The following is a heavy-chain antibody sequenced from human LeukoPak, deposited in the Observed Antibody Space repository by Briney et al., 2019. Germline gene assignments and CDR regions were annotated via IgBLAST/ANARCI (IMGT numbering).Heavy chain of an antibody. CDR1: EFTFSSYG. CDR3: AKDQNYDYVWGSYRDDY. J-gene: IGHJ4*02. D-gene: IGHD3-16*01. CDR2: IRYDGSNK. V-gene: IGHV3-30*02. Sequence: PGGSLRLSCAASEFTFSSYGMHWVRQAPGKGLEWVAFIRYDGSNKYYADSVKGRFTISRDNSKNTLYLQMTSLRAEDTAVYYCAKDQNYDYVWGSYRDDYWGQGTLVTVSS.